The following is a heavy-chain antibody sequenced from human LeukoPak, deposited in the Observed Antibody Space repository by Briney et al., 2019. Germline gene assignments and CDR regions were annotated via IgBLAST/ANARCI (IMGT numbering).Heavy chain of an antibody. CDR3: ARELEQGWFGELLYLDY. Sequence: PGGSLRLSCAASGFTFSSYSMNWVRQAPGKGLEWVSYISSSSSTIYYADSVKGRFTISRDNAKNSLYLQMNRLRDEDTAVYYCARELEQGWFGELLYLDYWGQGTLVTVSS. D-gene: IGHD3-10*01. V-gene: IGHV3-48*02. CDR1: GFTFSSYS. J-gene: IGHJ4*02. CDR2: ISSSSSTI.